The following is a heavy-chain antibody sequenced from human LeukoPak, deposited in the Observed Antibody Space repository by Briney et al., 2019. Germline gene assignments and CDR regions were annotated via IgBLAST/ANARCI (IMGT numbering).Heavy chain of an antibody. J-gene: IGHJ6*02. CDR3: ARHTAAAGLYYYYGMDV. D-gene: IGHD6-13*01. V-gene: IGHV4-59*08. CDR1: GGSISSYY. Sequence: SSETLSLTCTVSGGSISSYYWSWIRRPPGKGLEWIGYIYYSGSTNYNPSLKSRVTISVDTSKNQFSLKLSSVTAADTAVYYCARHTAAAGLYYYYGMDVWGQGTTVTVSS. CDR2: IYYSGST.